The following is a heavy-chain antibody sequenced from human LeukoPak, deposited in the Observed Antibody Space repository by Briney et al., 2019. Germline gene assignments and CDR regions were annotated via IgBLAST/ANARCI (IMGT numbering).Heavy chain of an antibody. D-gene: IGHD3-10*01. V-gene: IGHV3-48*01. CDR3: ARDQGNYYGSGSYDY. Sequence: PGGSLRLSCAASGFTFSSYSMNWVRQAPGKGLEWVSYISSSSSTIYYADSAKGRFTISRDNAKNSLYLQMNSLRAEDTAVYYCARDQGNYYGSGSYDYWGQGTLVTVSS. CDR1: GFTFSSYS. J-gene: IGHJ4*02. CDR2: ISSSSSTI.